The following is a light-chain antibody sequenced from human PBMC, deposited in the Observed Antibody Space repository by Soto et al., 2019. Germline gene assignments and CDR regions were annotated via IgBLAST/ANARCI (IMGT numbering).Light chain of an antibody. V-gene: IGKV3-20*01. Sequence: EIVLTQSPGTLSLFAGERATLSCRATQSISSNYLAWYQQKPGQAPRLLIYIASRRATGIPDRFSGSGSGTDFPLTISRLEPEDSALYYCQQYGTSPWTFGQGTKVEIK. J-gene: IGKJ1*01. CDR1: QSISSNY. CDR3: QQYGTSPWT. CDR2: IAS.